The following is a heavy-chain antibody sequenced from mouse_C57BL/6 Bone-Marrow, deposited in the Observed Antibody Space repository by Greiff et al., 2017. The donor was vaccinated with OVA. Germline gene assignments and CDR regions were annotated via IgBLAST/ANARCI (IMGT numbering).Heavy chain of an antibody. CDR2: ISSGGDYI. J-gene: IGHJ2*01. D-gene: IGHD1-1*01. CDR1: GFTFSSYA. V-gene: IGHV5-9-1*02. Sequence: EVMLVESGEGLVKPGGSLKLSCAASGFTFSSYAMSWVRQTPEKRLEWVAYISSGGDYIYYADTVKGRFTISRDNARNTLYLQMSSLKSEDTAMYYCTRDPYYYGGFDYWGQGTTLTVSS. CDR3: TRDPYYYGGFDY.